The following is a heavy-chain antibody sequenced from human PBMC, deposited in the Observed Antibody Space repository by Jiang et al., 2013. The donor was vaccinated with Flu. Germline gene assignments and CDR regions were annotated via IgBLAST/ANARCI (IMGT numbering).Heavy chain of an antibody. J-gene: IGHJ1*01. Sequence: SGGGLVKPGGSLRLSCAASGFTFSDSYMSWVRQAPGEGLEWASYISGSGSDIEYADSVKGRFTSSRDNAKNSLYLQMNNLRAEDTAVYYCTRGAREPQSWGQGTLVTVSS. CDR2: ISGSGSDI. CDR3: TRGAREPQS. CDR1: GFTFSDSY. V-gene: IGHV3-11*01.